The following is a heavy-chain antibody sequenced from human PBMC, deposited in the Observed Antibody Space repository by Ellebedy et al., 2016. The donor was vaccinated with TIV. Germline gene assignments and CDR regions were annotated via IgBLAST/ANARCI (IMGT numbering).Heavy chain of an antibody. CDR3: ARTARNWGAPDDAFDI. CDR2: ISSSSSYI. Sequence: GESLKISXAASGFTFSSYSMNWVRQAPGKGLEWVSSISSSSSYIYYADSVKGRFTISRDNSKNTLYLQMNSLRAEDTAVYYCARTARNWGAPDDAFDIWGQGTMVTVSS. J-gene: IGHJ3*02. CDR1: GFTFSSYS. V-gene: IGHV3-21*04. D-gene: IGHD7-27*01.